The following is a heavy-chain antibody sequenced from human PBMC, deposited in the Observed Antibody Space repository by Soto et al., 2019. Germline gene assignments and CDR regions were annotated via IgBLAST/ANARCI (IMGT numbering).Heavy chain of an antibody. CDR2: ISSSSSTI. CDR1: GFTFSSYS. Sequence: GGSLRLSCAASGFTFSSYSMNWVRQAPGKGLEWVSYISSSSSTIYYADSVKGRFTISRDNAKNSLYLQMNSLRDEDTAVYYCARDVRGWFGGSYVDAFDIWGQGTMVTVSS. CDR3: ARDVRGWFGGSYVDAFDI. V-gene: IGHV3-48*02. D-gene: IGHD1-26*01. J-gene: IGHJ3*02.